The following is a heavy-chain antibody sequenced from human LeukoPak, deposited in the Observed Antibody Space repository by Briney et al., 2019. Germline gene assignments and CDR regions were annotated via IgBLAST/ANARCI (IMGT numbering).Heavy chain of an antibody. D-gene: IGHD3-10*01. CDR1: GGTFSSYA. J-gene: IGHJ4*02. CDR2: IIPIFGTA. V-gene: IGHV1-69*13. Sequence: GASVTVSCKASGGTFSSYAISWVRQAPGQGLEWMGGIIPIFGTADYAQKFQGRVTITADESTSTAYMDLSSLRSEDTAVYYCARDPSMVRGENTPYFDYWGQGTLVTVSS. CDR3: ARDPSMVRGENTPYFDY.